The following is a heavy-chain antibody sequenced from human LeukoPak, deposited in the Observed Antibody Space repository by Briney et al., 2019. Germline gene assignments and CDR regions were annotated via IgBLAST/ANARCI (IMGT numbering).Heavy chain of an antibody. J-gene: IGHJ4*02. D-gene: IGHD2-21*02. Sequence: GGSLRLSCAASGFTFSTYWMNWYRQAPGKGLEWVGNINQDASEINYVGSVRGRFTISRDNAKNSLHLQMNSLRAEDTAVYYCATDRDNSDWQKRFDSWGQGTLVTVSS. V-gene: IGHV3-7*01. CDR1: GFTFSTYW. CDR2: INQDASEI. CDR3: ATDRDNSDWQKRFDS.